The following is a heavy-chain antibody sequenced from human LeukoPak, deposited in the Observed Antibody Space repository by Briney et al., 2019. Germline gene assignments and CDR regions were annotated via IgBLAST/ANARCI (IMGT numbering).Heavy chain of an antibody. CDR1: GFSFNNYA. Sequence: GGSLRLSCVASGFSFNNYAVNWVRQAPGMGLEWVSLIIGSSGSTFYADSVKGRFTISRDKSKNTLYLQMNSLRAEDTAVYYCAKGAYDYIEIAYFDYWGQGSLVTVSS. J-gene: IGHJ4*02. V-gene: IGHV3-23*01. CDR3: AKGAYDYIEIAYFDY. CDR2: IIGSSGST. D-gene: IGHD5-12*01.